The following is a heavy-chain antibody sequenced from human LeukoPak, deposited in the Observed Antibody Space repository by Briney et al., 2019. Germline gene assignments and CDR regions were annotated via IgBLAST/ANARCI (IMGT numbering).Heavy chain of an antibody. CDR2: INPNSGGT. D-gene: IGHD4/OR15-4a*01. CDR3: ARRGAYFDY. J-gene: IGHJ4*02. CDR1: GYTFTGYY. Sequence: ASVKVSCKASGYTFTGYYIPWVRQAPGQGLEWMGWINPNSGGTSYAQKFQGRVTMTRDTSISTAYMELSRLTSDDTAVYYCARRGAYFDYWGQGALVTVSS. V-gene: IGHV1-2*02.